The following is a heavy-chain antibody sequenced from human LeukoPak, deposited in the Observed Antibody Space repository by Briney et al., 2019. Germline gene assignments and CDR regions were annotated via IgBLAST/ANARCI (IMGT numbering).Heavy chain of an antibody. V-gene: IGHV4-59*01. J-gene: IGHJ5*02. CDR2: IYYSGST. Sequence: PSETLSLTCTVSGGSISSYYWSWIRQPPGKGLEWIGYIYYSGSTNYNPSLKSRVTISVDTSKNQFSLKLSSVTAADTAVYYCARVLPPKSLAAVGTRNCFDPWGQEPWSPSPQ. CDR1: GGSISSYY. CDR3: ARVLPPKSLAAVGTRNCFDP. D-gene: IGHD6-13*01.